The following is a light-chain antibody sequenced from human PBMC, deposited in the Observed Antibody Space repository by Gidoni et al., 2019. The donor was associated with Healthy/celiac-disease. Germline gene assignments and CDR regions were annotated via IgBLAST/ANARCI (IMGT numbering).Light chain of an antibody. CDR3: QQYNSYLLT. Sequence: DIQMTQSPSTLSASVGDRVTITCRDSQSISSWLAWYQHQPGNAPKRLIYDASSLESGVPSRFSGSGSGTEFTLTISSLQPDDFATYYCQQYNSYLLTFGGVTKVESK. CDR2: DAS. CDR1: QSISSW. J-gene: IGKJ4*01. V-gene: IGKV1-5*01.